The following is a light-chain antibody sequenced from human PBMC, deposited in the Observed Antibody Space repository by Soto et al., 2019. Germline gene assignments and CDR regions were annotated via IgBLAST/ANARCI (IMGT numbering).Light chain of an antibody. V-gene: IGKV3-15*01. Sequence: EVVMTQSPATLSVSPGERATLSCRASHSVSSSLAWYQQTPGQAPRLLISGASTRAAGIPARCSGSGSGTEFTLTISSLQSEDFAVYYCQQYNNWPRITFGQGTRLEIK. CDR3: QQYNNWPRIT. CDR2: GAS. J-gene: IGKJ5*01. CDR1: HSVSSS.